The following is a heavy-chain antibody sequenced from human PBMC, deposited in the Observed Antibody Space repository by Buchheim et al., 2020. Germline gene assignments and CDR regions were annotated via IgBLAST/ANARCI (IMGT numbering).Heavy chain of an antibody. CDR2: ISYNGNT. D-gene: IGHD3-3*01. CDR3: ARDPPYCFWNQFLRLPYF. J-gene: IGHJ4*02. V-gene: IGHV4-31*03. CDR1: GGSFSSGSYY. Sequence: QVQLQESGPGLVKPFQTLSLTCTVSGGSFSSGSYYWTWIRQHPGKGLEWIGYISYNGNTYYHPSLRSRVTMSLDTSQSQFSLEFGLVTSPDTALEFLARDPPYCFWNQFLRLPYFLGQGTL.